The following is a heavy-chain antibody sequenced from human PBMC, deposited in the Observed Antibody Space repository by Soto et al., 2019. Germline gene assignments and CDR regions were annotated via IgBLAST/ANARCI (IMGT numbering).Heavy chain of an antibody. Sequence: SETLSLTXAVYGGSFSGYYWSWIRQPPGKGLEWIGEINHSGSANYNPSLKSRVTISVDTSKNQFSLKLSSVTAADTAVYYCARVRITMVRGVVYYYYGMDVWGQGTTVTVSS. CDR3: ARVRITMVRGVVYYYYGMDV. V-gene: IGHV4-34*01. J-gene: IGHJ6*02. D-gene: IGHD3-10*01. CDR1: GGSFSGYY. CDR2: INHSGSA.